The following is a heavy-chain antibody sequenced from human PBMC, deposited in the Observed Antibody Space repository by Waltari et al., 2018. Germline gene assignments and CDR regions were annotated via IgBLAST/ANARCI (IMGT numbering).Heavy chain of an antibody. J-gene: IGHJ4*02. Sequence: EVQLVESGGGLVPPGGYIRLSCAASGFTFGSNWMHWVRQVPGKGLVWVSRTNEDGSTTNYADSVRGRFTISRDNAKDTLFLQMNSLRVDDTAVYYCVRDLAGVGGHWGQGALVTVSS. D-gene: IGHD3-16*01. V-gene: IGHV3-74*01. CDR1: GFTFGSNW. CDR2: TNEDGSTT. CDR3: VRDLAGVGGH.